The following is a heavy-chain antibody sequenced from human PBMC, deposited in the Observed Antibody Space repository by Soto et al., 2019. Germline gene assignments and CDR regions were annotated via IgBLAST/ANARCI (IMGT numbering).Heavy chain of an antibody. Sequence: QVQLVQSGAEVKKPGASVKVSCKASGYTFTSSGISWVRQAPGQGLEWMGWISPYNGNTNYAQKLQGRGTMTTDTSTSTAYMELRSLRCDATAVYYCAREARSGYKGGCRYWGQGTLVTVAS. CDR2: ISPYNGNT. J-gene: IGHJ4*02. CDR3: AREARSGYKGGCRY. V-gene: IGHV1-18*01. CDR1: GYTFTSSG. D-gene: IGHD3-3*01.